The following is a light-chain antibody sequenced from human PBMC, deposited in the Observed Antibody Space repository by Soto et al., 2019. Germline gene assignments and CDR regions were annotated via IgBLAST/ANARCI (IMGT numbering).Light chain of an antibody. CDR1: QSVSSSY. CDR3: QQYGSPRGFT. Sequence: EIVLTQSPGTLSLSPGERATLSCRASQSVSSSYLAWYQQKPGQAPRLLIHGASSRATGIPDRFSGSGSGTDFTLTISRLEPEDFAVYYCQQYGSPRGFTFGPGTKVDIK. CDR2: GAS. J-gene: IGKJ3*01. V-gene: IGKV3-20*01.